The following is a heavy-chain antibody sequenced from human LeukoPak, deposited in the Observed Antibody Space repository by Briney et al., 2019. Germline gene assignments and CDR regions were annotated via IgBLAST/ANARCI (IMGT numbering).Heavy chain of an antibody. CDR2: MYYSGST. CDR3: TRFSFGRNWFDP. D-gene: IGHD3-10*01. V-gene: IGHV4-59*01. CDR1: GGSISSDY. J-gene: IGHJ5*02. Sequence: PSETLSLTCTVSGGSISSDYWSWIRQPPGQGLEWIGYMYYSGSTNYNPSLKSRVTISIDTSKNQFSLKLSSVTAADTAVYYCTRFSFGRNWFDPWGQGTLVTVSS.